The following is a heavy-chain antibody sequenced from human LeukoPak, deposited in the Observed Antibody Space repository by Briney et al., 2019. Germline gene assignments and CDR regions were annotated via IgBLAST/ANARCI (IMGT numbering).Heavy chain of an antibody. V-gene: IGHV1-8*01. D-gene: IGHD6-13*01. Sequence: ASVKVSCKASGNTFTSYDINWVRQAPGQGLEWMGWMNPNSGNTGYAQKFQGRVTMTRNTSISTAYMELSSLRSEDTAVYYCARGREYSSSWYYYYYGMDVWGQGTTVTVSS. J-gene: IGHJ6*02. CDR3: ARGREYSSSWYYYYYGMDV. CDR2: MNPNSGNT. CDR1: GNTFTSYD.